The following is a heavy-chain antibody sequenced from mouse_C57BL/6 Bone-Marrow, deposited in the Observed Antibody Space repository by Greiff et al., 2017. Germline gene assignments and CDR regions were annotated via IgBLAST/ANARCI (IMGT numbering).Heavy chain of an antibody. D-gene: IGHD1-1*01. CDR3: ARKLRAY. V-gene: IGHV1-81*01. J-gene: IGHJ3*01. CDR2: IYPRSGNT. Sequence: QVQLQQSGAELARPGASVKLSCKASGYTFTSYGISWVKQRTGQGLEWIGEIYPRSGNTYYNEKLKGKATLTADKSSSTAYMELRSLTSEDSAVYFCARKLRAYWGQGTLVTVSA. CDR1: GYTFTSYG.